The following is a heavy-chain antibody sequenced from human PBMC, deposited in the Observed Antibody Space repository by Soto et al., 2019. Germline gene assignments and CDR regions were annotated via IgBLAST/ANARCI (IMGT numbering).Heavy chain of an antibody. CDR3: ARGALKQWLDYNWFDP. J-gene: IGHJ5*02. CDR1: GGSISSYY. D-gene: IGHD6-19*01. V-gene: IGHV4-59*01. Sequence: QVQLQESGPGLVKPSETLSLTCTVSGGSISSYYWSWIRQPPGKGLEWIGYIYYSGSTNYNPSLKSRVTISVDTSKNQFSLKLSSVTAADTAVYYCARGALKQWLDYNWFDPWGQGTLVTVSS. CDR2: IYYSGST.